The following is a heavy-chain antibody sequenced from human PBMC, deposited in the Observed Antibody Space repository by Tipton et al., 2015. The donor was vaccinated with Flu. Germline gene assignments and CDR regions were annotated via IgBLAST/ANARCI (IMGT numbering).Heavy chain of an antibody. J-gene: IGHJ6*02. Sequence: QVQLVQSGAEVKKPGSSVKVSCKASGGTFSSYAISWVRQAPGQGLEWMGRIIPILGIANYAQKFQGRVTITADKSTSTAYMELSSLRSEDTAVYYCARDEVAVAGTNYYYGMDVWGQGTTVTVSS. CDR1: GGTFSSYA. CDR2: IIPILGIA. V-gene: IGHV1-69*09. D-gene: IGHD6-19*01. CDR3: ARDEVAVAGTNYYYGMDV.